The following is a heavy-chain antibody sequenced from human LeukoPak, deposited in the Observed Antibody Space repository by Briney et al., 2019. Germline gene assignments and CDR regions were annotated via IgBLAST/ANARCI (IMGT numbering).Heavy chain of an antibody. Sequence: SETLSLTCAVYGGSFSGYYWTWIRQPPGKGLEWIGEISYSGSTNYNPSLKSRVTISVDTSKNHFSLKLTSVTAADTAVYFCARGGRGHRSGGSYLGYWGQGTLVTVSS. CDR1: GGSFSGYY. CDR2: ISYSGST. D-gene: IGHD2-15*01. J-gene: IGHJ4*02. CDR3: ARGGRGHRSGGSYLGY. V-gene: IGHV4-34*01.